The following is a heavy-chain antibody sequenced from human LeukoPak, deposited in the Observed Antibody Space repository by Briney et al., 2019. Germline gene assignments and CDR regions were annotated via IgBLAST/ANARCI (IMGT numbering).Heavy chain of an antibody. CDR2: IYHSGST. V-gene: IGHV4-4*02. CDR3: ARADYYYGMDV. J-gene: IGHJ6*02. CDR1: GASISSSNW. Sequence: SETLSLTCAVSGASISSSNWWSWVRQPPGKGLEWIGEIYHSGSTNYNPSLKSRFTISVDKSKNQFSLKLSSVTAADTAVYYCARADYYYGMDVWGQGTTVTVSS.